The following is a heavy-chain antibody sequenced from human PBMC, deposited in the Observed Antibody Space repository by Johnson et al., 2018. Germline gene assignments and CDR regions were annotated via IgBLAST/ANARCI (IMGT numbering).Heavy chain of an antibody. V-gene: IGHV3-30*03. CDR1: GFTFSSYG. Sequence: VQLVQSGGGVVQPGRSLRLSCAASGFTFSSYGMHWVRQAPGKGLEWVAVISYDGSNKYYADSVKGRFTISRDHSKNTLYLQMNSRRAEDTAVYYCAREIISGVTGYGRDVWGQGTTVTVSS. D-gene: IGHD2-21*02. CDR3: AREIISGVTGYGRDV. J-gene: IGHJ6*02. CDR2: ISYDGSNK.